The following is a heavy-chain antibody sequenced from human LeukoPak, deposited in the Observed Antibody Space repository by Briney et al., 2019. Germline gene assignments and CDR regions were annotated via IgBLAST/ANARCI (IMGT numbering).Heavy chain of an antibody. Sequence: GGSLRLSCAASGFTVSSNYMSWVRQAPGKGLEWVSVIYSGGSTYYADSVKGRFTISRDNAKNSLYLQMNSLRAEDTAVYYCATYGDYVSFDYWGQGTLVTVSS. CDR2: IYSGGST. CDR1: GFTVSSNY. V-gene: IGHV3-66*01. CDR3: ATYGDYVSFDY. D-gene: IGHD4-17*01. J-gene: IGHJ4*02.